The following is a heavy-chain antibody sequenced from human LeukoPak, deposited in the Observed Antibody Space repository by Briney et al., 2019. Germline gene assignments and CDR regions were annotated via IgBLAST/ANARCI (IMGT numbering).Heavy chain of an antibody. CDR1: GGSISSSKW. CDR3: AREGYGENGPDY. CDR2: IYHSGST. V-gene: IGHV4-4*02. D-gene: IGHD4-17*01. J-gene: IGHJ4*02. Sequence: SETLSLTCAVSGGSISSSKWWSWVRQPPGKGLEWIGEIYHSGSTNYNPSLKSRVTISVDKSKNQFSLKLSSVTTADTAVYYCAREGYGENGPDYWGQGTLVTVSS.